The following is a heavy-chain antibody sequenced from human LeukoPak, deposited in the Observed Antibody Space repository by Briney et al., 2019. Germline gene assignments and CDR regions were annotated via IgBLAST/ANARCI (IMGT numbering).Heavy chain of an antibody. V-gene: IGHV3-15*01. CDR3: TDDLHYFASD. J-gene: IGHJ4*02. CDR2: LKRKIDGGGTA. D-gene: IGHD3-10*01. CDR1: GXTFSDAW. Sequence: PGGSLRLSWAASGXTFSDAWMSWVRQAPGKGLESVGRLKRKIDGGGTADYAAPVKGRFTISRDDSKNTLYLQMNSLETEDTGVYYCTDDLHYFASDWGQGTLVTVSS.